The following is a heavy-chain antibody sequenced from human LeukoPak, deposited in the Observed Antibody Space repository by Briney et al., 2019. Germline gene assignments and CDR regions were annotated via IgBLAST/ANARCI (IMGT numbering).Heavy chain of an antibody. D-gene: IGHD3-10*01. CDR1: GFTFSSYA. V-gene: IGHV3-23*01. J-gene: IGHJ4*02. Sequence: GGSLRLSCAASGFTFSSYAMSRVRQAPGKGLEWVSAISGSGGSTYYADSVKGRFTISRDNSKNTLYLQMNSLRAEDTAVYYCAKGWFGELLWGYWGQGTLVTVSS. CDR3: AKGWFGELLWGY. CDR2: ISGSGGST.